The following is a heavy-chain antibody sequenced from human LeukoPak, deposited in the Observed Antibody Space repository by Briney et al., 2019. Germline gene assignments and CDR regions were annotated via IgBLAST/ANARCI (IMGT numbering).Heavy chain of an antibody. Sequence: GGSLRRSGAASGFTVSSNYMSWVRQAPGKGLEWVSVICSGGSTYYADSVKCRFTISRHNSKNTLNLQMNSLRAEDTAVYYCARAVLVGYSYGFDYWGQGTLVTVSS. V-gene: IGHV3-53*04. D-gene: IGHD5-18*01. J-gene: IGHJ4*02. CDR1: GFTVSSNY. CDR3: ARAVLVGYSYGFDY. CDR2: ICSGGST.